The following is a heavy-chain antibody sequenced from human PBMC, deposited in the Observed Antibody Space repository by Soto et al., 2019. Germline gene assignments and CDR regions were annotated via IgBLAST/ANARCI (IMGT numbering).Heavy chain of an antibody. D-gene: IGHD6-19*01. CDR3: ARDRYSSGWYIPYYFDY. CDR2: IYSGGST. J-gene: IGHJ4*02. Sequence: EVQLVESGGGLIQPGGSLRLSCAASGFTVSSHYMSWVRQAPGKGLEWVSVIYSGGSTYYADSVKGRFTISRDNSKNTLYLQMNSLRAEDTAVYYCARDRYSSGWYIPYYFDYWGQGTLVTVSS. CDR1: GFTVSSHY. V-gene: IGHV3-53*01.